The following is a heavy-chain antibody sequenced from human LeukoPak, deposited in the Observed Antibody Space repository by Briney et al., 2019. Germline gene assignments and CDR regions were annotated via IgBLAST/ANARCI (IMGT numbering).Heavy chain of an antibody. D-gene: IGHD6-19*01. Sequence: GGSLRLSCAASGFTFSSYSMNWVRQAPGKGLEWVSSISGSSSYINYADPVKGRFTISRDNAQNSLFLQLNSLRAEDTAEYYRARDPYSSGWYKDAFDIWGQGTMVTVSS. CDR3: ARDPYSSGWYKDAFDI. CDR1: GFTFSSYS. V-gene: IGHV3-21*01. CDR2: ISGSSSYI. J-gene: IGHJ3*02.